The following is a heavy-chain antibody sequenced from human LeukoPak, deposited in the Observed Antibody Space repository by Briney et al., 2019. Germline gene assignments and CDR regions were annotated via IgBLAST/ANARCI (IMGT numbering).Heavy chain of an antibody. V-gene: IGHV3-21*01. J-gene: IGHJ4*02. D-gene: IGHD4-17*01. CDR1: GFTFSSYS. CDR3: ARLGSGGAHDYGGYVGY. Sequence: GGSLRLSCAASGFTFSSYSMNWVRQAPGKGLEWVSSISSSSSYIYYADSVKGRFTISRDNAKNSLYLQMNSLRAEDTAVYYCARLGSGGAHDYGGYVGYWGQGTLVTVSS. CDR2: ISSSSSYI.